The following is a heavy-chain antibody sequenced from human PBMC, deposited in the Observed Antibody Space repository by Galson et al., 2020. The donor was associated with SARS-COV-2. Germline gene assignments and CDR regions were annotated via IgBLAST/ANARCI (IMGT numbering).Heavy chain of an antibody. CDR1: GGSISSGSYY. V-gene: IGHV4-61*09. CDR3: ARELRFLEWLSPGSWFDP. Sequence: SETLSLTCTVSGGSISSGSYYWSWIRQPAGKGLEWIGHIYTSGSTNYNPSLKSRVTISVDTSKNQFSLKLSSVTAADTAVYYCARELRFLEWLSPGSWFDPWGQGTLVTVSS. J-gene: IGHJ5*02. D-gene: IGHD3-3*01. CDR2: IYTSGST.